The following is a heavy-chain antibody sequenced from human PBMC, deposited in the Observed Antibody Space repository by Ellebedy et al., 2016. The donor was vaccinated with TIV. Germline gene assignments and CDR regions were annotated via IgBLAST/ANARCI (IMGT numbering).Heavy chain of an antibody. CDR3: ARDITETTSPDAFDI. CDR1: GFTFSDYY. V-gene: IGHV3-11*06. CDR2: ISSSSSYI. J-gene: IGHJ3*02. Sequence: PGGSLRLSCAASGFTFSDYYMSWIRQAPGKGLEWVSSISSSSSYIYYADSVKGRFTISRDNAKNSLYLQMNSLRDEDTAVYYCARDITETTSPDAFDIWGQGTMVTVSS. D-gene: IGHD1-7*01.